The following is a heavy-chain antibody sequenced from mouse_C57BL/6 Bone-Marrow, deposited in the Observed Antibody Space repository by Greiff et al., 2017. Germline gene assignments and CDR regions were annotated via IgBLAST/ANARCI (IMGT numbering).Heavy chain of an antibody. CDR2: INPYNGGT. J-gene: IGHJ2*01. D-gene: IGHD1-1*01. V-gene: IGHV1-19*01. CDR1: GYTFTDYY. CDR3: ARERYVDSYD. Sequence: EVQLQQSGPVLVKPGASVKMSCKASGYTFTDYYMNWVKQSHGKSLEWIGVINPYNGGTSYNQKFKGKATLTVDKSSSTAYMELTSLTSEDSAVYYCARERYVDSYDWGQGTTLTVSS.